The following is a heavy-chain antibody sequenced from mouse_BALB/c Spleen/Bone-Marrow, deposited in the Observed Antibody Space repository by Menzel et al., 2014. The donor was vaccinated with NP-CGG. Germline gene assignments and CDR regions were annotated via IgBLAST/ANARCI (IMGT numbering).Heavy chain of an antibody. CDR2: INPGNGRT. J-gene: IGHJ1*01. CDR3: ARWGKGYFDV. CDR1: GYNFISYW. V-gene: IGHV1S81*02. D-gene: IGHD1-3*01. Sequence: QVQLQQPGAELVKPGASVKLSCKASGYNFISYWIHWVKQRPGQGLEWIGEINPGNGRTNYNEKFKNKATLIIDKSSSTAHMQLSRLTSEDSAVYYCARWGKGYFDVWGAGTTVTVSS.